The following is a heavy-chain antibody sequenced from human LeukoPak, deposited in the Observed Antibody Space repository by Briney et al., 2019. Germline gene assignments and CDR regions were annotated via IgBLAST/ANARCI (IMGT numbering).Heavy chain of an antibody. D-gene: IGHD3-3*01. CDR2: ISINGDKT. Sequence: GGSLRLSCSASGFTFSGHFMHWVRQAPGKGLEYVSSISINGDKTYYAESVKGRFTISRDNSKNTLYLQMNSLRAEDTAVYYCAKSPSGIFGVVWGQGTLVTVSS. J-gene: IGHJ4*02. CDR1: GFTFSGHF. CDR3: AKSPSGIFGVV. V-gene: IGHV3-64*04.